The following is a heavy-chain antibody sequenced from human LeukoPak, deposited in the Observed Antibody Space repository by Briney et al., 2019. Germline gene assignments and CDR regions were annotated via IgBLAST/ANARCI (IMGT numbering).Heavy chain of an antibody. Sequence: ASVKVSCKASGYTFTSYYMHWVRQAPGQGLEWMGIINPSGGSTSYAQKFQGRVTMTRDMSTSTAYMELSSLRSEDTAVYYCARKYYYDSSGSAFDIWGQGTMVTVSS. CDR3: ARKYYYDSSGSAFDI. CDR1: GYTFTSYY. V-gene: IGHV1-46*01. CDR2: INPSGGST. J-gene: IGHJ3*02. D-gene: IGHD3-22*01.